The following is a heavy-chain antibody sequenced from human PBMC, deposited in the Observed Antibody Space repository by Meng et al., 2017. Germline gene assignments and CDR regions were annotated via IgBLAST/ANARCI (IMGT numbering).Heavy chain of an antibody. CDR2: ISAYNGNT. J-gene: IGHJ4*02. CDR1: GYTFTSYG. D-gene: IGHD3-3*01. V-gene: IGHV1-18*01. CDR3: VRSIPKYYDFWSGYSDY. Sequence: VTVVQAGTEERKPGDSVKVSCKASGYTFTSYGISWVRQAPGQGLEWMGWISAYNGNTNYAQKLQGRVTMTTDTSTSTAYMELRSLRSDDTAVYYCVRSIPKYYDFWSGYSDYWGQGTLVTVSS.